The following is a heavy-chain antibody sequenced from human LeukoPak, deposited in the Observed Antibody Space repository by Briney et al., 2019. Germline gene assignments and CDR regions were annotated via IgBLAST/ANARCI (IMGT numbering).Heavy chain of an antibody. CDR2: ISGSGGST. CDR1: GFTFSSYA. V-gene: IGHV3-23*01. D-gene: IGHD3-22*01. Sequence: GGSLRLSCAASGFTFSSYAMSWVRQAPGKGLEWVSAISGSGGSTYYADSVKGRFTISRDNSKNTLYLQMNSLRAEDTAVYYCAKANGGYYDSSGYPFDYWGQGTLVTLSS. CDR3: AKANGGYYDSSGYPFDY. J-gene: IGHJ4*02.